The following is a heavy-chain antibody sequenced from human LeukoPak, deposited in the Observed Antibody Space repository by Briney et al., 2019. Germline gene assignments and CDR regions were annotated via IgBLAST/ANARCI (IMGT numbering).Heavy chain of an antibody. D-gene: IGHD3-9*01. Sequence: PGGSLRLSCAASGFTFSTYAMNWVRQAPGEGLEWVSSISGSGGSTYYADSVKGRFTISRDNSKNTLFLQMNSLRAEDTAVYYCARCGADFDGYAFDIWGQGTMVTVSS. CDR3: ARCGADFDGYAFDI. CDR1: GFTFSTYA. CDR2: ISGSGGST. V-gene: IGHV3-23*01. J-gene: IGHJ3*02.